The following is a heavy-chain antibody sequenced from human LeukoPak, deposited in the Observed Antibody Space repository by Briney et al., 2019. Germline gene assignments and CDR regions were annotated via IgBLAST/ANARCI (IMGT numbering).Heavy chain of an antibody. D-gene: IGHD6-6*01. J-gene: IGHJ4*02. V-gene: IGHV3-23*01. CDR3: AKDPFSSIAARPAFGY. Sequence: PGGSLRLSCAASGFTFSSHAMSWVRQAPGKGLEWVSAISGSGGSTYYADSVKGRFTISRDNSKNTLYLQMNSLRAEDTAVYYCAKDPFSSIAARPAFGYWGQGTLVTVSS. CDR1: GFTFSSHA. CDR2: ISGSGGST.